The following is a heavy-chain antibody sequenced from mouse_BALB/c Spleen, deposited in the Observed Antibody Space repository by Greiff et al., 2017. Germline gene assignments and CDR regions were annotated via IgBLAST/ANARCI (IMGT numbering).Heavy chain of an antibody. CDR1: GFTFSSYG. CDR3: ARGGGNYFWFAY. D-gene: IGHD2-1*01. J-gene: IGHJ3*01. Sequence: EVMLVESGGGLVQPGGSLKLSCAASGFTFSSYGMSWVRQTPDKRLELVATINSNGGSTYYPDSVKGRFTISRDNAKNPLYLQMSSLKSEDTAMYYCARGGGNYFWFAYWGQGTLVTVSA. V-gene: IGHV5-6-3*01. CDR2: INSNGGST.